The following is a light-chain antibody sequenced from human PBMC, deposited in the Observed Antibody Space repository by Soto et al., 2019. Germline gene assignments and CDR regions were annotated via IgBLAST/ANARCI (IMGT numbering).Light chain of an antibody. CDR1: QSVSSK. CDR3: QQYNSWLWT. J-gene: IGKJ1*01. V-gene: IGKV3-15*01. Sequence: EIVMAQPPATLSVSPGEGATLSCRASQSVSSKLAWYQQKPGQAPRLLIYGASTRATGIPARFSGSGSGTEFTLIISSLQSEDSAVYYCQQYNSWLWTFGQGTKVDIK. CDR2: GAS.